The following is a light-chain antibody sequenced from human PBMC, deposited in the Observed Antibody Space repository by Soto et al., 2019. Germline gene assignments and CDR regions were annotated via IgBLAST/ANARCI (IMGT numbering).Light chain of an antibody. J-gene: IGKJ1*01. CDR1: QSISSW. CDR3: LQYNSHSWT. CDR2: KAS. V-gene: IGKV1-5*03. Sequence: DIQMTQSPSTLSASVGDRVTITCRASQSISSWLAWYQHKPGKAPKLLIYKASSLESGVPSRFSGSGSGTEFTLTTSTLHPEDFASYYCLQYNSHSWTFGQGTKVEIK.